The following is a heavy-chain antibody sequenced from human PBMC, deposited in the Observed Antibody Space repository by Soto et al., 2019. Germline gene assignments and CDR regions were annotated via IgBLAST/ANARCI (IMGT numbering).Heavy chain of an antibody. D-gene: IGHD2-21*02. CDR2: ISAYNGNT. J-gene: IGHJ4*02. Sequence: VSVKVSCQASGYTFTSYGVSWVRQAPGQGLEWLGWISAYNGNTNYAQKLQGRVTISRDTSKHRVSLELSSVTAADTAVYYCARVNVTLDFWGQGTLVTVS. CDR1: GYTFTSYG. V-gene: IGHV1-18*01. CDR3: ARVNVTLDF.